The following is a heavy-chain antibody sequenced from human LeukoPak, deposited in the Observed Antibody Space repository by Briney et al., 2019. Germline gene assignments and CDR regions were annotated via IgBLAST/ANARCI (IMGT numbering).Heavy chain of an antibody. CDR2: ISSSGSTI. Sequence: GGSQRLSCAASGFTFSSYEMNWVRQAPGKGLEWASYISSSGSTIYYADSVKGRFTISRDNAKNPLYLQMNSLRAEDTAVYYCARALNDYGDYWGQGTLVTVSS. CDR3: ARALNDYGDY. J-gene: IGHJ4*02. CDR1: GFTFSSYE. V-gene: IGHV3-48*03.